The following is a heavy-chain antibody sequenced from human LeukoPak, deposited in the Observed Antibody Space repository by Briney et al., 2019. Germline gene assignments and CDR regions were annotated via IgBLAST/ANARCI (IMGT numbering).Heavy chain of an antibody. Sequence: GGSLRLSCAASGFTFSSYSMNWVRQAPGKGLEWVSSISSSSYIYYADSVKGRFTISRDNAKNSLYLQMNSLRAEDTAVYYCARSSKGVIGSYYYMDVWGKGTTVTVSS. J-gene: IGHJ6*03. D-gene: IGHD3-10*01. CDR2: ISSSSYI. CDR3: ARSSKGVIGSYYYMDV. CDR1: GFTFSSYS. V-gene: IGHV3-21*01.